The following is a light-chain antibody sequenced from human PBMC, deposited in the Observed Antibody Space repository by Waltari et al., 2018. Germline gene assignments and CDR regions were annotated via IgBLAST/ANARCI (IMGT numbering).Light chain of an antibody. CDR3: QKYDFLPAT. Sequence: EIVLTQSPGTLSLSPGERATLSCRASQGVGKYLAWYQQRPGQAPRLLLYHASIRATGIPDRFSGSGSGTDFSLTISILEPEDFAVYYCQKYDFLPATFGQGTTVEIK. V-gene: IGKV3-20*01. J-gene: IGKJ1*01. CDR2: HAS. CDR1: QGVGKY.